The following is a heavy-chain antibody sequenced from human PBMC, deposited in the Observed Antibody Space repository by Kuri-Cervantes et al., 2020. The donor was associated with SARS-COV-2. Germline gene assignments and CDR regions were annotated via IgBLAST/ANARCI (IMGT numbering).Heavy chain of an antibody. J-gene: IGHJ4*02. D-gene: IGHD6-13*01. Sequence: GESLKISCAASGFTFSSYAMSWVRQAPGKGLEWVSAISGSGGSTYYADSVKGRFTISGDNSKNTLYLQMNSLRAEDTAVYYCAKSSSWYFDYWGQGTLVTDSS. CDR2: ISGSGGST. CDR3: AKSSSWYFDY. V-gene: IGHV3-23*01. CDR1: GFTFSSYA.